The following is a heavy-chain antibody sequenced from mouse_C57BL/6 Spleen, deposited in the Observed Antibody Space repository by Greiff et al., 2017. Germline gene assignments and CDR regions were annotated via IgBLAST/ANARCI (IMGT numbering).Heavy chain of an antibody. V-gene: IGHV5-6*01. CDR1: GFTFSSYG. D-gene: IGHD3-2*02. CDR2: ISSGGSYT. CDR3: ARETAQVYAMDY. J-gene: IGHJ4*01. Sequence: DVQLVESGGDLVKPGGSLKLSCAASGFTFSSYGMSWVRQTPDKRLEWVATISSGGSYTYYPDSVKGRFTISRDNAKNTLYLQMSSLKSEDTAMXYCARETAQVYAMDYWGQGTSVTVSS.